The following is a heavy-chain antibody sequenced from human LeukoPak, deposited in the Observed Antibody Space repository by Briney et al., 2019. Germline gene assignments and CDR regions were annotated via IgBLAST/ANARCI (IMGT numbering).Heavy chain of an antibody. CDR1: GFTFSSYD. Sequence: GGSLRLSCAASGFTFSSYDMSWVRQAPGKGLAWVSAISGSGVNTFYADSVKGRFTISRDNSKNTLYLQMSSLRAEDTAVYYCAKDLRYYDNSGYPDAFDIWGQGTMVTVSS. CDR3: AKDLRYYDNSGYPDAFDI. V-gene: IGHV3-23*01. CDR2: ISGSGVNT. D-gene: IGHD3-22*01. J-gene: IGHJ3*02.